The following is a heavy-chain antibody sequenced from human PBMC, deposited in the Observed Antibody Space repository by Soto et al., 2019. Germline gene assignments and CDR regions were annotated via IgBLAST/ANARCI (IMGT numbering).Heavy chain of an antibody. J-gene: IGHJ6*02. D-gene: IGHD3-16*01. V-gene: IGHV1-18*01. CDR2: INTYNGKT. CDR1: GYIFTSYG. Sequence: QVQLVQSGAEVKNPGASVQVSCKTSGYIFTSYGIGWARQAPGQGREWMGWINTYNGKTNYAQNLQGRVTLTTDTSTSTAYMELRSLRSNDTAIYYCAMVDVYVTPSPQDVWGQGTTGTVSS. CDR3: AMVDVYVTPSPQDV.